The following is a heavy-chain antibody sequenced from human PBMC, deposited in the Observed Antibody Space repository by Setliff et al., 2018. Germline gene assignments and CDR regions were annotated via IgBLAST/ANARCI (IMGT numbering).Heavy chain of an antibody. CDR1: DGSFSDYY. CDR3: ARRWNFGPYGSGIHDGFDM. CDR2: INHDGST. V-gene: IGHV4-34*01. Sequence: SETLSLTCAVYDGSFSDYYWSWIRQPPGKGLEWIGEINHDGSTNYKSSLRSRVTISLDTSENQFSLKLNSVTAADTAVYYCARRWNFGPYGSGIHDGFDMWGQGTMVTV. D-gene: IGHD3-10*01. J-gene: IGHJ3*02.